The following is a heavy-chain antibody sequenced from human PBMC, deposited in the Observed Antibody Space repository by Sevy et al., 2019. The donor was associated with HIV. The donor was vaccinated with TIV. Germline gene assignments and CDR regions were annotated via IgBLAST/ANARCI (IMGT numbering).Heavy chain of an antibody. D-gene: IGHD5-18*01. Sequence: GGSLRLSCVASGFTVSNYWMNWVRQAPGMGLEWVAKIKEVGKETYYVDSVKGRFTISRDNAKNSLYLQMTSLRAEDTAVYYCARDKNSAMVTPLDFWGQGTLVTVSS. CDR1: GFTVSNYW. J-gene: IGHJ4*02. CDR2: IKEVGKET. V-gene: IGHV3-7*03. CDR3: ARDKNSAMVTPLDF.